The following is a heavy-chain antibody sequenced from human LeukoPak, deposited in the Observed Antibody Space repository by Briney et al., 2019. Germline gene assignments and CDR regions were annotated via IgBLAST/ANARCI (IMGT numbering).Heavy chain of an antibody. J-gene: IGHJ4*02. Sequence: GGSLRLSCAASGFTFSSYSMNWVRQAPGKGLEWVSYISSSSSTIYYADSVKGRFTISRDNAKNSLYLQMNSLRAEDTAVYYCAREPARGGYLHWGQGTLVTVSS. CDR2: ISSSSSTI. CDR3: AREPARGGYLH. V-gene: IGHV3-48*01. D-gene: IGHD3-16*02. CDR1: GFTFSSYS.